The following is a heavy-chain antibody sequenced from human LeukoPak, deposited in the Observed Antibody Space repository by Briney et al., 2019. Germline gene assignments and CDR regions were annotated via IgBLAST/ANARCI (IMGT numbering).Heavy chain of an antibody. J-gene: IGHJ4*02. Sequence: PGGSLRLSCAASGFTSTNAWMSWVRQAPGKRLEWVGRIKSKTDGGTTDYAAPVKGRFTISRDDSKNTLYLQMNSLKTEDTAVYYCTTDRFYGDYVVWGQGTLVTVSS. V-gene: IGHV3-15*01. CDR2: IKSKTDGGTT. D-gene: IGHD4-17*01. CDR3: TTDRFYGDYVV. CDR1: GFTSTNAW.